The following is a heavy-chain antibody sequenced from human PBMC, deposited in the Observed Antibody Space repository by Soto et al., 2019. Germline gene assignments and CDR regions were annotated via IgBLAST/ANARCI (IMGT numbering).Heavy chain of an antibody. Sequence: EVQLVESGGGLVQPGGSLRLSCAASGFTFSSYWMHWVRQAPGKGLVWVSRINSDGSSTSYADSVKGRFTISRDNAKNQLYLQMNSLRAEDTAVYYCARLRTIFKAFDPWGQGTLVTVSS. CDR2: INSDGSST. CDR3: ARLRTIFKAFDP. CDR1: GFTFSSYW. D-gene: IGHD3-3*01. J-gene: IGHJ5*02. V-gene: IGHV3-74*01.